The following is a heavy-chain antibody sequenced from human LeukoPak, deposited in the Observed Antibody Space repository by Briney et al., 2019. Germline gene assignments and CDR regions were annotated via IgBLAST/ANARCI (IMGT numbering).Heavy chain of an antibody. CDR2: INPNSGGT. D-gene: IGHD3-10*01. Sequence: ASVKVSCKASVYTFTGYYMYWVRQAPGQGLEWMGWINPNSGGTNYAQKFQGRVTMTRDTSISTAYMELSRLRSDDTAVYYCARVDMVRGVTVLDYWGQGTLVTVSS. J-gene: IGHJ4*02. CDR3: ARVDMVRGVTVLDY. V-gene: IGHV1-2*02. CDR1: VYTFTGYY.